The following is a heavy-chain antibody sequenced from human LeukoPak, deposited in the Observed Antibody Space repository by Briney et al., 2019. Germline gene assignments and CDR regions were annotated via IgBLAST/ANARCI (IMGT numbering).Heavy chain of an antibody. J-gene: IGHJ6*02. Sequence: GGSLRVSCVASGFTFSDHYIDWARQAPGKGLEWVASINHNGNVNYYVDSVRGRFTISRDNAKNSLYLQMSNLRAEDTAVYFCARGGGLDVWGQGATVTVSS. CDR2: INHNGNVN. D-gene: IGHD3-16*01. CDR3: ARGGGLDV. CDR1: GFTFSDHY. V-gene: IGHV3-7*03.